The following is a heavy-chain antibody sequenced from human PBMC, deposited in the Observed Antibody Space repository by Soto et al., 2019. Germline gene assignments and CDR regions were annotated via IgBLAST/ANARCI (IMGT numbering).Heavy chain of an antibody. CDR1: GFTFSSSA. J-gene: IGHJ4*02. Sequence: GGSLRLSCAAAGFTFSSSARSWVRQAPGKGLEWVSAVSANGQGIYYADSVRGRFTISRDNSKNTVFLHMDSLSAEDTAVYYCAKDRHYPRDYFHYWGQGTLVTVSS. D-gene: IGHD3-10*01. CDR2: VSANGQGI. CDR3: AKDRHYPRDYFHY. V-gene: IGHV3-23*01.